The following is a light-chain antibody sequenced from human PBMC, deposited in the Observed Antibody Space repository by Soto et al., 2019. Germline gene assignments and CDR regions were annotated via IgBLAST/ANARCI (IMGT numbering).Light chain of an antibody. J-gene: IGLJ3*02. CDR3: SSYTTSGTPV. V-gene: IGLV2-14*01. CDR1: SSDVGGYNY. CDR2: EVS. Sequence: QSALTQPASVSGSPGQTITISCTGTSSDVGGYNYLSWYQQHPGKAPKVMIYEVSNRPSGVSNRFSGPKSGNTASLTISGLQAEDEADYFCSSYTTSGTPVFGGGTQLTVL.